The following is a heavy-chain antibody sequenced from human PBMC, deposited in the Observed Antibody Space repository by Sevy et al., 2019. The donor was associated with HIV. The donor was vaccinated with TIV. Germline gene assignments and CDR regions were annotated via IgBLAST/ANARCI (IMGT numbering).Heavy chain of an antibody. J-gene: IGHJ4*02. Sequence: GGSLRLSCTTSGFTFGDYAMGWFRQAPGKGLEWVGFIRTTASGGTTDNAASVKGTFIISSDASKSIAYLQMNSLKTEDTAVYYCTRSFSVTWYPHYWGQGTLVTVSS. D-gene: IGHD6-13*01. CDR1: GFTFGDYA. CDR3: TRSFSVTWYPHY. V-gene: IGHV3-49*03. CDR2: IRTTASGGTT.